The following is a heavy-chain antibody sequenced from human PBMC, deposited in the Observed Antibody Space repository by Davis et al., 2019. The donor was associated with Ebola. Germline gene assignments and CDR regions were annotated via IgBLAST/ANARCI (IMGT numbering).Heavy chain of an antibody. CDR2: ISSSGSTI. D-gene: IGHD2-2*01. Sequence: GESLKISCAASGFTFSSYSMSWIRQAPGKGLEWVSYISSSGSTIYYADSVKGRFTISRDNAKNSLYLQMNSLRAEDTAVYYCARARIVVVPAATNLYYYYGTDVWGQGTTVTVSS. J-gene: IGHJ6*02. CDR3: ARARIVVVPAATNLYYYYGTDV. V-gene: IGHV3-48*04. CDR1: GFTFSSYS.